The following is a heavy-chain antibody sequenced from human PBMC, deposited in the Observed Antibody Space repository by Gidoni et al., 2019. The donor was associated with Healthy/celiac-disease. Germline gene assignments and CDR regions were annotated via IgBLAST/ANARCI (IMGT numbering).Heavy chain of an antibody. CDR2: IYSGGST. CDR1: GFTVSSNY. V-gene: IGHV3-53*01. CDR3: ARDLASGYPY. J-gene: IGHJ4*02. Sequence: EVQLVESGGGLIQPGGSLRLSCAASGFTVSSNYMSWVRQAPGKGLAWGSVIYSGGSTYYADSVKCRFTISRDNSKNTLYLQMNSLRAEDTAVYYGARDLASGYPYWGQGTLVTVSS. D-gene: IGHD3-22*01.